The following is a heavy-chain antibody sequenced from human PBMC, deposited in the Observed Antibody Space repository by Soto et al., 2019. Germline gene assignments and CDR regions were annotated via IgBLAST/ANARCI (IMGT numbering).Heavy chain of an antibody. J-gene: IGHJ4*02. CDR1: GYTFTSYG. CDR2: ISAYNGNT. V-gene: IGHV1-18*01. D-gene: IGHD5-12*01. CDR3: ARNYVDIVATIQDY. Sequence: GASVKVSGKASGYTFTSYGISWVRQAPGQGLEWMGWISAYNGNTNYAQKLQGRVTMTTDTSTSTAYMELRSLRSDDTAVYYCARNYVDIVATIQDYWGQGTLVTVSS.